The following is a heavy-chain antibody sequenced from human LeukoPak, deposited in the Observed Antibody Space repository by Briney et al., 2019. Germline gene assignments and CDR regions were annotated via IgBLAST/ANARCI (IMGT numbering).Heavy chain of an antibody. D-gene: IGHD1-26*01. CDR1: GFTFSSYS. CDR2: ISSSSSTI. V-gene: IGHV3-48*01. J-gene: IGHJ4*02. Sequence: GGSLRLSCAASGFTFSSYSMNWVRQAPGKGLEWVSYISSSSSTINYADSVKGRFTISRDNAKNSLYLQMNSLRAEDTAVYYCAREVGRWELLHFDYWGQGTLVTVSS. CDR3: AREVGRWELLHFDY.